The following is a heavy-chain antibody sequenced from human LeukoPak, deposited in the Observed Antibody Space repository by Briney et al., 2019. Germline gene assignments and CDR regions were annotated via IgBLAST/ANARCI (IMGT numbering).Heavy chain of an antibody. Sequence: GGSLRLSCAVSGFTFSGHWMFWVRQAPGKGLVWVSSTNSDGSSTGYTDSVKGRFTVSRDNAKNTLYLQMNSLRAEDTAVYYCARAGAMIVVDIDYWGQGTLVTVSS. CDR3: ARAGAMIVVDIDY. V-gene: IGHV3-74*01. CDR1: GFTFSGHW. J-gene: IGHJ4*02. CDR2: TNSDGSST. D-gene: IGHD3-22*01.